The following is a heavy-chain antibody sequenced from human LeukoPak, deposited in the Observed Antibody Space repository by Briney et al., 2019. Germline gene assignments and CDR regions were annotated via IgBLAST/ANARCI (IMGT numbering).Heavy chain of an antibody. Sequence: GGSLRLSCAASGFTFSDYYMSWIRQAPGKGLEWISYISSSGDTTHYADSVEGRFTISRDNAKKSLYLQMNSLRAEDTAVYYCAKDILWFGELLLDYWGQGTLVTVSS. V-gene: IGHV3-11*01. CDR1: GFTFSDYY. D-gene: IGHD3-10*01. CDR3: AKDILWFGELLLDY. J-gene: IGHJ4*02. CDR2: ISSSGDTT.